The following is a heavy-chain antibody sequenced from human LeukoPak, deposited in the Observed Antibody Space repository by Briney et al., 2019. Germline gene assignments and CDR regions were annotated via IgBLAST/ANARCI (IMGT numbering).Heavy chain of an antibody. CDR1: VDSLSSNNAP. CDR3: ARDPYSSGWLDY. J-gene: IGHJ4*02. CDR2: TYYRSKWYN. D-gene: IGHD6-19*01. V-gene: IGHV6-1*01. Sequence: SHTLSLTCAISVDSLSSNNAPWESITQSPSRGLEWLGRTYYRSKWYNDYAISVKSRITIHPDTSRTRFSLQLNSVAPEDTAVYYCARDPYSSGWLDYWGQGSLVTVSS.